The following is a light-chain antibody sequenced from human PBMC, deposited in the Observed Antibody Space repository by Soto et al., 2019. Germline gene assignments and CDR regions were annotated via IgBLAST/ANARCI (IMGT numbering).Light chain of an antibody. Sequence: QSALTQPPSVSGAPGQRVTISCTGSSSNIGAGYDVNWYQQLPGTAPKFLIYGNSNRPSGVPDRFSGSKSGTSASLAITGLQAEDEADYYCQSYDSRLSGYVFGTGTKLTVL. V-gene: IGLV1-40*01. CDR2: GNS. CDR3: QSYDSRLSGYV. J-gene: IGLJ1*01. CDR1: SSNIGAGYD.